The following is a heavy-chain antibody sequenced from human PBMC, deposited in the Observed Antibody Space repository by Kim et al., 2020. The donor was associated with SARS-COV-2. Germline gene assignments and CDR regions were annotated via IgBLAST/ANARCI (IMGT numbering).Heavy chain of an antibody. V-gene: IGHV3-23*03. Sequence: GGSLRLSCAASGFTFSSYAMSWVRQAPGKGLEWVSVIYSGGSSPYYADSVKGRFTIPRDNSKNTLYLQMNSLRAGDTAVYYCSKVWEDSSGSNWFDPWGQGTLVTVSS. CDR2: IYSGGSSP. CDR1: GFTFSSYA. J-gene: IGHJ5*02. CDR3: SKVWEDSSGSNWFDP. D-gene: IGHD3-22*01.